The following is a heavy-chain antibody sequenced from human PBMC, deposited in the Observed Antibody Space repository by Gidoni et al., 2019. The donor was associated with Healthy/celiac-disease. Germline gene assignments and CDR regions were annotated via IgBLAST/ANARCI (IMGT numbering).Heavy chain of an antibody. Sequence: PGQGSEWMGWISAYNGNTNYAHKLQGRVTMTTDTSKSTAYMELRSLRSDDTPVYYCARGVAGLALRDAFDIWGQGTMVTVAS. CDR3: ARGVAGLALRDAFDI. D-gene: IGHD2-15*01. V-gene: IGHV1-18*01. J-gene: IGHJ3*02. CDR2: ISAYNGNT.